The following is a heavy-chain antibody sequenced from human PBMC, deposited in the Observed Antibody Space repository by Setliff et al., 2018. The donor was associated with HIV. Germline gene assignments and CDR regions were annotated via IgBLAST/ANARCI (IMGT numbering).Heavy chain of an antibody. D-gene: IGHD3-10*01. CDR1: GYTFTAYG. J-gene: IGHJ5*02. V-gene: IGHV1-18*01. CDR2: TATYSDET. Sequence: ASVKVSCKPSGYTFTAYGLSWVRQAPGQGLEWMGWTATYSDETSYAQNLQGRVTMTTDTSTNTAYLELRSLRFDDTAVYYCARSTYYYGSGKGSGWFDPWGQGTLVTVSS. CDR3: ARSTYYYGSGKGSGWFDP.